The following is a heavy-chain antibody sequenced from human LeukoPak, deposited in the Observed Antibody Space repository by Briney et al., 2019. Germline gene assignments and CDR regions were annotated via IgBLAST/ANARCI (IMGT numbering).Heavy chain of an antibody. CDR3: ARDGLPGSGYYTGLH. V-gene: IGHV4-34*09. D-gene: IGHD3-3*01. CDR1: GGSFSGYY. Sequence: PSETLSLTCAVYGGSFSGYYWSWIRQPPGKGLEWIGEINHSGSTNYNPSLKSRVTISVDTSKNQFSLKLSSVTAADTAVYYCARDGLPGSGYYTGLHWGQGTLVTVSS. J-gene: IGHJ4*02. CDR2: INHSGST.